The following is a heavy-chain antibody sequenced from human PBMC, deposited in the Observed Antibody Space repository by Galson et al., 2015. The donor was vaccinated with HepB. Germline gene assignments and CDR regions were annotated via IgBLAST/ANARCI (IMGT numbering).Heavy chain of an antibody. CDR3: ARARDSSSHDYYGMDV. J-gene: IGHJ6*02. CDR2: ISSSGDTT. Sequence: SLRLSCAASGFTFSSYSMNWVRQAPGKGLEWVSYISSSGDTTYNADSVKGRFTTSRDNVKNSQYLQMNSLRDEDTAMYYCARARDSSSHDYYGMDVWGQGTKVTVSS. D-gene: IGHD6-13*01. CDR1: GFTFSSYS. V-gene: IGHV3-48*02.